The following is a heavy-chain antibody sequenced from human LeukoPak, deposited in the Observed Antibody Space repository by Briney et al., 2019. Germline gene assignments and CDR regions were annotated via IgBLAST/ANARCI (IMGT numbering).Heavy chain of an antibody. J-gene: IGHJ6*02. Sequence: GGSLRLSCAASGFTFSSYWMSWVRQAPGKGLEWEANIKQDGSEKYYVDSVKGRFTISRDNAKNSLYLQMSNLRAEDTAVYFCARGGGLGVWGQGATVTVSS. CDR2: IKQDGSEK. CDR1: GFTFSSYW. V-gene: IGHV3-7*03. CDR3: ARGGGLGV. D-gene: IGHD3-16*01.